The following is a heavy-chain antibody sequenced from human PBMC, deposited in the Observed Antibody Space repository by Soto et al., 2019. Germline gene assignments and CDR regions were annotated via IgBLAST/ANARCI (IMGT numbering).Heavy chain of an antibody. CDR3: ARGPGVATTMGWFDP. J-gene: IGHJ5*02. CDR1: GFTFSSYG. D-gene: IGHD5-12*01. CDR2: IYYDGSNK. Sequence: QVQLVESGGGVVQPGRSLRLSCAASGFTFSSYGIHWVRQAPGKGLEWVAVIYYDGSNKYYADSVKGRFTISRDNSKNTLYLQMPSLRADDTAVYYCARGPGVATTMGWFDPWGQGNLVTVSS. V-gene: IGHV3-33*01.